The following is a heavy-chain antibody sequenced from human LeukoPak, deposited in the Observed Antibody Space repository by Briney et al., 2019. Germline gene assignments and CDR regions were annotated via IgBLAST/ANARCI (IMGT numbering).Heavy chain of an antibody. J-gene: IGHJ4*02. Sequence: SETLSLTCTVSGGSLSSGSISSYYWSWVRQPAGRGLEWIGRIYNSGTTNYNPFLKSRVTMSVDTSKNQLSLKLNSVTAADTAVYYCARGAPSDYWGQGTLVTVSS. CDR1: GGSLSSGSISSYY. V-gene: IGHV4-4*07. CDR2: IYNSGTT. CDR3: ARGAPSDY.